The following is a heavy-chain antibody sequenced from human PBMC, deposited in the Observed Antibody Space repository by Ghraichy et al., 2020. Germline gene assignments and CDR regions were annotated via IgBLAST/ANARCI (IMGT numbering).Heavy chain of an antibody. CDR3: ARRQPGYSSSWYWPDDY. V-gene: IGHV4-39*01. J-gene: IGHJ4*02. D-gene: IGHD6-13*01. CDR1: GGSISSSSYY. CDR2: IYYSGST. Sequence: SETLSLTCTVSGGSISSSSYYWGWIRQPPGKGLEWIGSIYYSGSTYYNPSLKSRVTISVDTSKNQFSLKLSSVTAADTAVYYCARRQPGYSSSWYWPDDYWGQGTLVTVSS.